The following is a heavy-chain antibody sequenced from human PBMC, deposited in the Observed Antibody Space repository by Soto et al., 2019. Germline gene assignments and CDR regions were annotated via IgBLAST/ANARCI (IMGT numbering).Heavy chain of an antibody. CDR2: IYHSGST. J-gene: IGHJ4*02. CDR3: ARGNVVAIDY. CDR1: GGSISSGGYS. D-gene: IGHD2-21*01. Sequence: QLQLQESGSGLVKPSQTLSLTCAVSGGSISSGGYSWSWIRQPPGKGLEWIGYIYHSGSTYYNPSLXSXAXIXVDRSKHQFSLKLSSVTAADTAVYYCARGNVVAIDYWGQGTLVTVSS. V-gene: IGHV4-30-2*01.